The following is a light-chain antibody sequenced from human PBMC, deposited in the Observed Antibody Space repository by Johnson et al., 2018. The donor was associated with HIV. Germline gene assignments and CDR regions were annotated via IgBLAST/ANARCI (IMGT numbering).Light chain of an antibody. CDR1: SSNIGNNY. Sequence: QSVLTQPPSVSAAPGQKVTISCSGSSSNIGNNYVSWYQQLPGTAPKLLIYENNKRPSGIPDRFSGSKSGTSATLGITGLQTGYEADYYCGTWDSSLSAGGVFGTGTEVTVL. CDR3: GTWDSSLSAGGV. V-gene: IGLV1-51*02. CDR2: ENN. J-gene: IGLJ1*01.